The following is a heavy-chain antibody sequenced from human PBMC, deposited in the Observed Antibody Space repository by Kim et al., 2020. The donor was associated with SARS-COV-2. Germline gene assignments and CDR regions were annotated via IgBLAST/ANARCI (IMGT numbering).Heavy chain of an antibody. CDR3: ARSVFGDNY. CDR1: GFTFIHDW. Sequence: GGSLRISCAASGFTFIHDWMTWVRQAPGKGLEWVANINQDGSESYYVDSVKGRFTISRDNAKNSLYLQMNSLRVEDTAVYYCARSVFGDNYWGQGTLVSVSS. D-gene: IGHD3-10*02. CDR2: INQDGSES. J-gene: IGHJ4*02. V-gene: IGHV3-7*01.